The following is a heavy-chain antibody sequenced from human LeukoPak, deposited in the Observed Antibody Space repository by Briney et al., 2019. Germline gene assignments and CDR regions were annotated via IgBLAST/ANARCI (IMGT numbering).Heavy chain of an antibody. CDR1: GYSISSGGYY. Sequence: SETLSLTCSVSGYSISSGGYYWSWIRQHPGKGLEWIGYIYYSGSTYYNPSLKSRVTISVDTSKNQFSLKLSSVTAADTAVYYCARELCSSTSCYSFWFDPWGQGTLVTVSS. V-gene: IGHV4-31*03. D-gene: IGHD2-2*02. J-gene: IGHJ5*02. CDR3: ARELCSSTSCYSFWFDP. CDR2: IYYSGST.